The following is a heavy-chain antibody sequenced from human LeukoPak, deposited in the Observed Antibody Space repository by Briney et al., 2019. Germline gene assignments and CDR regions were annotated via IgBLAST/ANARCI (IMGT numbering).Heavy chain of an antibody. V-gene: IGHV4-4*02. CDR2: IYHSGST. CDR3: ARVSLLPTRYFDY. CDR1: GGSISSSNW. Sequence: RPSETLSLTCAVSGGSISSSNWWSWVRQPPGKGLEWIGEIYHSGSTNYNPSLKSRVTISVDKSKNQFSLELSSVTAADTAVYYCARVSLLPTRYFDYWGQGTLVTVSS. J-gene: IGHJ4*02.